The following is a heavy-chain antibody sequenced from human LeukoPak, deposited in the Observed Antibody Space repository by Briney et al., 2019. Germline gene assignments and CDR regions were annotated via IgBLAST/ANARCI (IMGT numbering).Heavy chain of an antibody. J-gene: IGHJ4*02. Sequence: PGGSLRLSCAASGFTFSSHGMHWVRQAPGKGLEWVAVISYDGSDKYYADPVKGRFTISRDIPKNTLYLQMNSLRAEDTAVYYCVKREYSSASFDYWGQGTLVTVSS. V-gene: IGHV3-30*18. CDR2: ISYDGSDK. CDR1: GFTFSSHG. CDR3: VKREYSSASFDY. D-gene: IGHD6-19*01.